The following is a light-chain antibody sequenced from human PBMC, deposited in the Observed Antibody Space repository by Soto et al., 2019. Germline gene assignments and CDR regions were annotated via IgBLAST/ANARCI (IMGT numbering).Light chain of an antibody. Sequence: EVVLTQSPATLSLSPGERATLSCRASQGISSYLTWYQQKPGQAPRLLIYDASNRATGIPARFSGSGSGTDFTLTISSLEPKDFAVYYCQQRSNWPPYTFGQGTKVEIK. CDR2: DAS. V-gene: IGKV3-11*01. J-gene: IGKJ2*01. CDR3: QQRSNWPPYT. CDR1: QGISSY.